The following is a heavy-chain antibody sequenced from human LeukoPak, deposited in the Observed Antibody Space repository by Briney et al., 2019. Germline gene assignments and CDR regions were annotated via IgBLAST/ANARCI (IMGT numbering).Heavy chain of an antibody. CDR3: ARGPPNWGYDY. CDR2: MSPNSGDT. CDR1: GYTFTSYD. J-gene: IGHJ4*02. V-gene: IGHV1-8*01. D-gene: IGHD7-27*01. Sequence: ASVKVSCKASGYTFTSYDFNWVRQATGQRPEWMGRMSPNSGDTGYAQKFQDRVTMTRNTSISTAYMELSSLRSDDTAVYYCARGPPNWGYDYWGPGTLVTVSS.